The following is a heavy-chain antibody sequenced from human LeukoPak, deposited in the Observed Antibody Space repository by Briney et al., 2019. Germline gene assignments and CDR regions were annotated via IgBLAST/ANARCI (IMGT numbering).Heavy chain of an antibody. V-gene: IGHV4-59*01. CDR1: GGSISSYY. CDR3: ARTTWIQLWLRGSYYFDY. Sequence: SETLSLTCTVPGGSISSYYWSWIRQPPGKGLEWIGYIYYSGSTNYNPSLKSRVTISVDTSKNQFSLKLSSVTAADTAVYYCARTTWIQLWLRGSYYFDYWGQGTLVTASS. D-gene: IGHD5-18*01. J-gene: IGHJ4*02. CDR2: IYYSGST.